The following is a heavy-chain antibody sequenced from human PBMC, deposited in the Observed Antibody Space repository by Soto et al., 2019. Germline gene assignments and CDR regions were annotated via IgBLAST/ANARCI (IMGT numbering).Heavy chain of an antibody. V-gene: IGHV1-18*01. CDR3: ARDDCFRTTCYVSY. CDR2: ISAYNGNS. Sequence: QVQLVQSGAEVKKPGASVKVSCKASGYTFTSYGISWVRQAPGQGLEWMGWISAYNGNSDYAQRFQGRVTMTTDTSTSTAYMELRSLRSDDTAVYYCARDDCFRTTCYVSYWGLGTLVTVSS. CDR1: GYTFTSYG. J-gene: IGHJ4*02. D-gene: IGHD2-2*01.